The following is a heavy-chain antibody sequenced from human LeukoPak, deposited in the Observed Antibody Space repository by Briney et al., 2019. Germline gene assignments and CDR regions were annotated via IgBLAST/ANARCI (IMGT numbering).Heavy chain of an antibody. V-gene: IGHV4-59*08. J-gene: IGHJ4*02. CDR1: GGSISDYY. D-gene: IGHD3-10*01. CDR3: ARWGSNMAREKGDH. Sequence: SETLSLTCTVSGGSISDYYWSWIRQPPGKGLEWIGYIYYSGITNYNPSLKTRVTILVDTSKNQFSPKLSSVTAADTAVYYCARWGSNMAREKGDHWGQGTLVTVSS. CDR2: IYYSGIT.